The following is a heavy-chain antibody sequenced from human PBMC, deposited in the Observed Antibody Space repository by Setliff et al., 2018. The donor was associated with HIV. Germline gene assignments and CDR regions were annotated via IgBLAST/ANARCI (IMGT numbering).Heavy chain of an antibody. Sequence: GGSLRLSCAASGFAFSTYSMNWVRQAPGKRLEWVSSVTSTSTYLYYANSVKGRVTISRDNAKNSMYLQMNSLRAEDTAVYYCARDSGGSYTPLDYWGHGTLVTVSS. V-gene: IGHV3-21*01. CDR2: VTSTSTYL. D-gene: IGHD3-10*01. CDR3: ARDSGGSYTPLDY. CDR1: GFAFSTYS. J-gene: IGHJ4*01.